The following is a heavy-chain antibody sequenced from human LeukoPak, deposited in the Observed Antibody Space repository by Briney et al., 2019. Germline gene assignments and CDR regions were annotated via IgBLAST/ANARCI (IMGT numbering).Heavy chain of an antibody. CDR1: GGSFSDYY. Sequence: SETLSLTCAVYGGSFSDYYWSWIRQPPGKGLEWIGEINHSGGTNYNPSLKSRVTISVDTSKNQFSLELSSVTAADTAVYYCARESPLWFGEYYTDYWGQGTLVTVSS. V-gene: IGHV4-34*01. CDR2: INHSGGT. D-gene: IGHD3-10*01. CDR3: ARESPLWFGEYYTDY. J-gene: IGHJ4*02.